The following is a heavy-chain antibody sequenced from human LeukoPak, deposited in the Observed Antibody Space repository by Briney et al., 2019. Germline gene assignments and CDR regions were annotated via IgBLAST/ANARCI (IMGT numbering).Heavy chain of an antibody. J-gene: IGHJ6*02. CDR3: ARDLYRRGYSGYDQAYYYYYGMDV. Sequence: HRASVKVSCKASGYTFTSYDINWVRQATGQGLEWMGWMNPNSGNTGYAQKFQGRVTMTRNTSISTAYMELSSLRSEDTAVYYCARDLYRRGYSGYDQAYYYYYGMDVWGQGTTVTVSS. V-gene: IGHV1-8*01. D-gene: IGHD5-12*01. CDR2: MNPNSGNT. CDR1: GYTFTSYD.